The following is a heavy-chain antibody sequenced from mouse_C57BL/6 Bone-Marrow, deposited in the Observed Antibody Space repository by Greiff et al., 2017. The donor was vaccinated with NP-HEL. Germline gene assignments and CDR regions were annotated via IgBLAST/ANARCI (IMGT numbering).Heavy chain of an antibody. Sequence: EVKLMESGGGLVKPGGSLKLSCAASGFTFSSYAMSWVRQTPEKRLAWVATISDGGSYNYYPDNVKGRFTFSRDNAKNNQYLQMSHLKSEDTAMYYCARDFTTVVAPYAKDYRGQGTSVTVSS. CDR3: ARDFTTVVAPYAKDY. J-gene: IGHJ4*01. V-gene: IGHV5-4*01. D-gene: IGHD1-1*01. CDR1: GFTFSSYA. CDR2: ISDGGSYN.